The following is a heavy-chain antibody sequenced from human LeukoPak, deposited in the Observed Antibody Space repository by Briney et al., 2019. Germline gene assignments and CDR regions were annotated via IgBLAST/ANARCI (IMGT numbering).Heavy chain of an antibody. CDR2: IRSKANSYAT. Sequence: GGSLRLSCAASGFTFSSYGMHWVRQASGKGLEWVGRIRSKANSYATAYAASVKGRFTISRDDSKNTAYLQMNSLKTEDTAVYYCTRHGYSSHWGQGTLVTVSS. D-gene: IGHD6-19*01. CDR3: TRHGYSSH. J-gene: IGHJ4*02. CDR1: GFTFSSYG. V-gene: IGHV3-73*01.